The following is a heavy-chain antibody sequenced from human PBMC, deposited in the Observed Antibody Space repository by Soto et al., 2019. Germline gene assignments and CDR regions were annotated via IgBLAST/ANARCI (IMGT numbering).Heavy chain of an antibody. V-gene: IGHV4-39*01. CDR2: IYYSGST. J-gene: IGHJ4*02. CDR1: GGSISSSSYY. Sequence: QLQLQESGPGLVKPSETLSLTCTVSGGSISSSSYYWGWIRQPPGKGLEWIGSIYYSGSTYYNPSLKSRVTISADTSKNQFSLKLSSVTAADTAVYYCARRGSGSYHDYWGQGTLVTVSS. D-gene: IGHD3-10*01. CDR3: ARRGSGSYHDY.